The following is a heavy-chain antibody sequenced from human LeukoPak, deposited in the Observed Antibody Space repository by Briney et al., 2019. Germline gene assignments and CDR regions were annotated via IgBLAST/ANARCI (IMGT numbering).Heavy chain of an antibody. CDR3: AKDELSTGWYGNLDY. V-gene: IGHV3-30*18. J-gene: IGHJ4*02. Sequence: GGSLRLSCAASGFPFSSFGMHWVRQAPGKGLEGVAVISYDGSNKYYADSVKGRFTISRDNSKNTLYLQMNSLRAEDTAVYYCAKDELSTGWYGNLDYWGQGTLVTVSS. D-gene: IGHD6-19*01. CDR1: GFPFSSFG. CDR2: ISYDGSNK.